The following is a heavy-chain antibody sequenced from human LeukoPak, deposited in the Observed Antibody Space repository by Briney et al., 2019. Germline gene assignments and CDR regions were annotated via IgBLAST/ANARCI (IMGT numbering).Heavy chain of an antibody. CDR1: GFSFSSYY. CDR3: ARDHLKGYSYYFFDY. CDR2: IKQDGSEK. Sequence: PGGSLRLSCAASGFSFSSYYMSWVRQAPGKGLEWVANIKQDGSEKYYVDSVKGRFTISRDNAKNSLYLQMNSLRAEDTAVYYCARDHLKGYSYYFFDYWGQGTLVTVSS. J-gene: IGHJ4*02. V-gene: IGHV3-7*01. D-gene: IGHD5-18*01.